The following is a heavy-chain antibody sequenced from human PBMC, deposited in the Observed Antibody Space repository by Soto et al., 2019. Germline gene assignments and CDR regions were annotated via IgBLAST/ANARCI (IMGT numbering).Heavy chain of an antibody. Sequence: EVQLVESGGGLVKPGGSLRLSCAASGFTFSSYSMNWVRQAPGKGLEWVSSISSSSSYIYYADSVKGRFTISRDNAKNSLYLQMNSLRAEDTAVYYCARDGYYDFWSGYFDGYYYYYGMDVWGQGTTVTVS. CDR3: ARDGYYDFWSGYFDGYYYYYGMDV. J-gene: IGHJ6*02. V-gene: IGHV3-21*01. CDR2: ISSSSSYI. D-gene: IGHD3-3*01. CDR1: GFTFSSYS.